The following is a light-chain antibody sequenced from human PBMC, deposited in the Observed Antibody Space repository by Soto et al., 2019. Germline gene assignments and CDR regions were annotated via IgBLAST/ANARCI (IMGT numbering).Light chain of an antibody. V-gene: IGLV8-61*01. CDR3: VLYMGSGIWV. CDR1: SGSVSTSYH. Sequence: QAVVTQEPSFSVSPGGTVTLTCGLSSGSVSTSYHPSRYQQTPGQAPRTLIYSTNTRSSGVPDRFSGSILGNKAALTVTGAQADDESDYYCVLYMGSGIWVFGGGTKLTVL. J-gene: IGLJ3*02. CDR2: STN.